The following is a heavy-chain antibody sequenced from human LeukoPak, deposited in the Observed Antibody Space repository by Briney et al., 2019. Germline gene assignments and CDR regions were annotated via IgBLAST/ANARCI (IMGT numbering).Heavy chain of an antibody. J-gene: IGHJ4*02. V-gene: IGHV1-69*13. D-gene: IGHD3-10*01. CDR2: IIPIFGTA. Sequence: GAPVKVSCKASGGTFSNYAISWVRQAPGQGLEWMGGIIPIFGTANYAQKFQGRVTITADESTSTAYMELSSLRSEDTAVYYCARDTGDRYYGSGSYYGGPDYWGQGTLVTVSS. CDR1: GGTFSNYA. CDR3: ARDTGDRYYGSGSYYGGPDY.